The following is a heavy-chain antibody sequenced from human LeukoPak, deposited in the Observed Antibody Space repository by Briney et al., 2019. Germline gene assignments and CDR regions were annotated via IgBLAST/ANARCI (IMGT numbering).Heavy chain of an antibody. J-gene: IGHJ5*02. CDR3: ARDVGITVADSFDP. CDR2: IHIYRGNT. Sequence: ASVKVSCKASGYSSTNYGISWVRQAPGQGLEWMGWIHIYRGNTNYAQKFQGRVTMTTDTSTSKVYMEVRGLRSDDTAMYYCARDVGITVADSFDPWGQGTLVTVSS. D-gene: IGHD6-13*01. CDR1: GYSSTNYG. V-gene: IGHV1-18*01.